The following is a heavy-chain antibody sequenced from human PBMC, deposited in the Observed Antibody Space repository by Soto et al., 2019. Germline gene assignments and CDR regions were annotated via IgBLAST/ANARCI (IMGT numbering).Heavy chain of an antibody. CDR3: ARXEGKAATYYSYMDV. CDR1: GYTFPSYG. V-gene: IGHV1-18*01. J-gene: IGHJ6*03. Sequence: ASVKFSCKASGYTFPSYGISWVRQAPEQGPEWMGWISAYNGNTNYAQKLQGRVTMTTDTSTSTAYMELRSLRSDDTAVYYCARXEGKAATYYSYMDVWGKGTTVTVSS. D-gene: IGHD6-13*01. CDR2: ISAYNGNT.